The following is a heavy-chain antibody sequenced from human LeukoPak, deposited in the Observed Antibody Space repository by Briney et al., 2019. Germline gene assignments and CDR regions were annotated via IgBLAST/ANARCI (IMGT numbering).Heavy chain of an antibody. Sequence: GGSLRLSCAASGFTFSSDAMTWVRHAPGKGLEWVSAISGSGGSTYYADSVKGRFTISRDNSKNTLYLQMNSLRAEDTAVYYCAKDQDTAIVLAVYYGMDVWGQGTTVTVSS. D-gene: IGHD5-18*01. J-gene: IGHJ6*02. V-gene: IGHV3-23*01. CDR2: ISGSGGST. CDR3: AKDQDTAIVLAVYYGMDV. CDR1: GFTFSSDA.